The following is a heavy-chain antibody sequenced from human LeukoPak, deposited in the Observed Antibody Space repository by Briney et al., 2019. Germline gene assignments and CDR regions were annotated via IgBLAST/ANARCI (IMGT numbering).Heavy chain of an antibody. J-gene: IGHJ4*02. D-gene: IGHD2-15*01. Sequence: GRSLRLSCAASGFTFSSYAMLWVRQAPGKGLEWVAVISYDGSNKYYADSVKGRFTISRDNSKNTLYLQMNSLRAEDTAVYYCASLYCSGGSCYSWGDLYFDYWGQGTLVTVSS. CDR1: GFTFSSYA. CDR3: ASLYCSGGSCYSWGDLYFDY. V-gene: IGHV3-30-3*01. CDR2: ISYDGSNK.